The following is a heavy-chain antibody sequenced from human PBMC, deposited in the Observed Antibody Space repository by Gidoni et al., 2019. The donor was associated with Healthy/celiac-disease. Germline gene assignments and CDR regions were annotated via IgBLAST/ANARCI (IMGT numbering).Heavy chain of an antibody. D-gene: IGHD6-19*01. CDR1: GFTFSRYA. CDR3: AKDAASGYSSYEFDY. Sequence: EVQLLESGGGLVQPGGSLRLSCAASGFTFSRYAMSWVRQAPGKGLEWVSAISGSGVSTYYADSVKGRFTISRDNSKNTLYLQMNSLRAEDTAVYYCAKDAASGYSSYEFDYWGQGTLVTVSS. V-gene: IGHV3-23*01. CDR2: ISGSGVST. J-gene: IGHJ4*02.